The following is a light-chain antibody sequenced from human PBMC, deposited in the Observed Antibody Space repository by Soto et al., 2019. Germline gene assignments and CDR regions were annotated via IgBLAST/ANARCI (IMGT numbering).Light chain of an antibody. CDR2: KAS. Sequence: DIQMTQSPSTLSASVVDRVTITCRASQSVSSWLAWYQQKPGKAPKLLIYKASSLESGVPIRFSGSGSGTEFTLTIYSLPPDDFATYYCQQYNSYSTFGHGTKVDIK. CDR1: QSVSSW. J-gene: IGKJ1*01. V-gene: IGKV1-5*03. CDR3: QQYNSYST.